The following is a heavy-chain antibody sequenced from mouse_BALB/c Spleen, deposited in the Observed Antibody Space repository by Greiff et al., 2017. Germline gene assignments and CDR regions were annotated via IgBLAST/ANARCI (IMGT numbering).Heavy chain of an antibody. V-gene: IGHV5-17*02. CDR3: ARGGFYDGYYDAMDY. D-gene: IGHD2-3*01. J-gene: IGHJ4*01. Sequence: EVQLVESGGGLVQPGGSRKLSCAASGFTFSSFGMHWVRQAPEKGLEWVAYISSGSSTIYYADTVKGRFTISRDNPKNTLFLQMTSLRSEDTAMYYCARGGFYDGYYDAMDYWGQGTSVTVSS. CDR2: ISSGSSTI. CDR1: GFTFSSFG.